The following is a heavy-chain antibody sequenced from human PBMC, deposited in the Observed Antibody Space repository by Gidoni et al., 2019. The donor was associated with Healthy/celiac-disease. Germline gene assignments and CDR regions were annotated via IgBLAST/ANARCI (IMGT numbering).Heavy chain of an antibody. V-gene: IGHV4-30-2*01. CDR1: GCSISSGGYS. CDR3: ARGELLPDY. J-gene: IGHJ4*02. D-gene: IGHD3-22*01. CDR2: IYHSGST. Sequence: QLPLQESGSGLAKPSHTLSRTCAVSGCSISSGGYSWSWIRQPPGKGLEWIGYIYHSGSTYYNPSLKSRVTMSVDRSKNQFSLKLSSVTAADTAVYYCARGELLPDYWGQGTLVTVSS.